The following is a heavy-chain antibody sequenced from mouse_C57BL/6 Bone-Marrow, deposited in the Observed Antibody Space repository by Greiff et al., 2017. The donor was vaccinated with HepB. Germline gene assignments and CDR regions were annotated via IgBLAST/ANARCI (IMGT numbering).Heavy chain of an antibody. V-gene: IGHV1-64*01. J-gene: IGHJ3*01. CDR1: GYTFTSYW. Sequence: QVQLQQSGAELVKPGASVKLSCKASGYTFTSYWMHWVKQRPGQGLEWIGMIHPNSGSTNYNEKFKSKATLTVDKSSSTAYMQLSSLTSEDSAVYYCARRGFSWFAYWGQGTLVTVSA. CDR2: IHPNSGST. CDR3: ARRGFSWFAY.